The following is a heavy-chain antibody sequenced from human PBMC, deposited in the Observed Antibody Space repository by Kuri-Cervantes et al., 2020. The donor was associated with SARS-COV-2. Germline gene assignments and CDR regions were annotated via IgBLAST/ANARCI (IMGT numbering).Heavy chain of an antibody. CDR3: VRDVGFGYSYGHSYGMDV. CDR1: GGTFSSYA. CDR2: IIPIFGTA. V-gene: IGHV1-69*13. D-gene: IGHD5-18*01. J-gene: IGHJ6*02. Sequence: SVKVSCKASGGTFSSYAISWVRQAPGQGLEWMGGIIPIFGTANYAQKFQGRVTITADESTSTAYMELSSLRSEDTAVYYCVRDVGFGYSYGHSYGMDVWGQGATVTVSS.